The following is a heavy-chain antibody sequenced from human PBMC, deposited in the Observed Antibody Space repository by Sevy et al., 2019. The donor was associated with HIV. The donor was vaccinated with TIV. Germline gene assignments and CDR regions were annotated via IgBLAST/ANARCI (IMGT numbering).Heavy chain of an antibody. D-gene: IGHD2-2*01. V-gene: IGHV1-18*01. CDR1: GYTFRNYG. Sequence: ASVKVSCRASGYTFRNYGISWVRQAPGQGLEWLGWISAYTGDTDFAQKVKARVTLTSDTSTNTAYLELRSLRSDDTAVYYCARDKPQGVVVLPGSMWGGIDYWDQGTLVTVSS. CDR3: ARDKPQGVVVLPGSMWGGIDY. CDR2: ISAYTGDT. J-gene: IGHJ4*02.